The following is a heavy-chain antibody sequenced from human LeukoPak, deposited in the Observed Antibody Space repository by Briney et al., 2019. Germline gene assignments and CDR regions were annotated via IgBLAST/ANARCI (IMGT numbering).Heavy chain of an antibody. Sequence: GGSLRLSCVASGFTFSSSEMNWVRQAPGMGLEWVSFISGNSDSIFYADSVKGRFTISRDNAKSSLYLQMNSLRAEDMAVYYCAINHRDGYSEFGYWGQGTLVSVSS. CDR1: GFTFSSSE. V-gene: IGHV3-48*03. D-gene: IGHD5-24*01. CDR2: ISGNSDSI. CDR3: AINHRDGYSEFGY. J-gene: IGHJ4*02.